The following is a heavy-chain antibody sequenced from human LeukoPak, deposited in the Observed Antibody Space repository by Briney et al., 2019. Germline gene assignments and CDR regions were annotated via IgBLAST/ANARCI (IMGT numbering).Heavy chain of an antibody. D-gene: IGHD4-17*01. CDR3: ARDRYPHNDYGDYVRQAHYYYGMDV. V-gene: IGHV1-69*04. J-gene: IGHJ6*02. CDR2: IIPILGIA. CDR1: GGTFSSYA. Sequence: SVKVSCKASGGTFSSYAISWVRQAPGQGLEWMGRIIPILGIANYAQKFQGRVTMTRDTSTSTVYMELSSLRSEDTAVYYCARDRYPHNDYGDYVRQAHYYYGMDVWGQGTTVTVSS.